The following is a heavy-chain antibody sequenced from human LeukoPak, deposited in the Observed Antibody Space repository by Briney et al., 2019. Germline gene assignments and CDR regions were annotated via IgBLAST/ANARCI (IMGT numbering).Heavy chain of an antibody. CDR2: IRYDGSNK. V-gene: IGHV3-30*02. CDR3: ARVPSSDYYYYMDV. Sequence: GGSLRLSCAASGFTFSSYGMHWVRQAPGKGLEWVAFIRYDGSNKYYADSVKGRFTISRDNSKNTLYLQMNSLRAEDTAVYYCARVPSSDYYYYMDVWGKGTTVTISS. D-gene: IGHD6-13*01. CDR1: GFTFSSYG. J-gene: IGHJ6*03.